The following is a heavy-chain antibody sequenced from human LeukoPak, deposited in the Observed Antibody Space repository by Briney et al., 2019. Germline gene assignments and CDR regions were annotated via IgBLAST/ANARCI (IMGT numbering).Heavy chain of an antibody. J-gene: IGHJ4*02. CDR1: GFTFSSYA. CDR3: ANQRRDGYNTPPLYFDC. Sequence: GGSLRLSCAASGFTFSSYAMSWVRQAPGKGLEWVSAISGSGGSTYYADSVKGRFTISRDNSKNTLYLQMNSLRAEDTAVYYCANQRRDGYNTPPLYFDCWGQGTLVTVSS. V-gene: IGHV3-23*01. CDR2: ISGSGGST. D-gene: IGHD5-24*01.